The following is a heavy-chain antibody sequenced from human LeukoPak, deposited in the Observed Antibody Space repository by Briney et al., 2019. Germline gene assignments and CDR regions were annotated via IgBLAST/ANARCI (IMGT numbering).Heavy chain of an antibody. CDR3: ARHVRWLQLTLYFDI. D-gene: IGHD5-24*01. J-gene: IGHJ2*01. CDR1: GGSINTTSYY. V-gene: IGHV4-39*01. Sequence: SETLSLTCTVSGGSINTTSYYWGWIRQPPGKGLEWIGRIYYSGSTSYNPSLNSPFTISVDTSKKQFSLKLSSVTAADTAVYYCARHVRWLQLTLYFDIWGRGTLVTVSS. CDR2: IYYSGST.